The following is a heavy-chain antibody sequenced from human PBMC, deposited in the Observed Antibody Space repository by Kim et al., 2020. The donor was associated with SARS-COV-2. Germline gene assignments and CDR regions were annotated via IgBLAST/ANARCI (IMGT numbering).Heavy chain of an antibody. V-gene: IGHV3-64D*06. CDR1: GFTFSTYA. CDR2: ISSNGGTT. D-gene: IGHD1-1*01. Sequence: GGSLRLSCSASGFTFSTYAMHWVRRAPGRGLEFVSAISSNGGTTYYADSVKGRFTISRDNSKNTLYLQMSTLRAEDTAVYYCVTPFGRHDTMGAFDFWGQGTMVSVSS. CDR3: VTPFGRHDTMGAFDF. J-gene: IGHJ3*01.